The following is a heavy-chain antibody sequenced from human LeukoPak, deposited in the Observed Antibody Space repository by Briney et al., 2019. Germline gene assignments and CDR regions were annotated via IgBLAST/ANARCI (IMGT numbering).Heavy chain of an antibody. CDR2: INPNSGGT. V-gene: IGHV1-2*02. D-gene: IGHD2-2*01. CDR3: AVDAGYCSSTSCQVMYYFDY. Sequence: ASVKVSCKASGYTFTGYYMHWVRQAPGQGLEWMGWINPNSGGTNYAQKFQGRVTMTRDTSTSTAYMELSRLRSDDTAVYYCAVDAGYCSSTSCQVMYYFDYWGQGTLVTVSS. CDR1: GYTFTGYY. J-gene: IGHJ4*02.